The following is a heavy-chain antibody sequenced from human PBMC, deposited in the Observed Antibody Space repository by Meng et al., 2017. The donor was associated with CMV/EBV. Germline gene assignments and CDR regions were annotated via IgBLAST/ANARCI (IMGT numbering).Heavy chain of an antibody. V-gene: IGHV3-48*04. Sequence: GESLKISCAASGFTFSSYSMNWVRQAPGKGLEWVSYISSSSTIYYADSVKGRFTISRDNAKNSLYLQMNSLRAEDTAVYYCARDFWSGYYTYYGMDVWGQGTTVTVSS. J-gene: IGHJ6*02. CDR1: GFTFSSYS. D-gene: IGHD3-3*01. CDR2: ISSSSTI. CDR3: ARDFWSGYYTYYGMDV.